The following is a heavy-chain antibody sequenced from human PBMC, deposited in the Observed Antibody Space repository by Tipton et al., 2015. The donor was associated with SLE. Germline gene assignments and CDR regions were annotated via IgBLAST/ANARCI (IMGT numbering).Heavy chain of an antibody. Sequence: QLVQSGAEVKKPGESLKISCKASGYSFTSYWIAWVRQMPGKGLELMGIIYPGDSDARYSPSFQGQVTVSADKSISTAYLQWSSLKAADTAIYYCARLPSLVVRPFAYWGQGTLVTVSP. CDR1: GYSFTSYW. D-gene: IGHD3-16*02. CDR2: IYPGDSDA. CDR3: ARLPSLVVRPFAY. V-gene: IGHV5-51*01. J-gene: IGHJ4*02.